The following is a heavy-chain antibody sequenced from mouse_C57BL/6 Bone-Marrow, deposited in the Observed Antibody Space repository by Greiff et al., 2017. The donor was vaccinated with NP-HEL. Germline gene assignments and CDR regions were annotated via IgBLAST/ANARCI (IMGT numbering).Heavy chain of an antibody. D-gene: IGHD1-1*01. J-gene: IGHJ3*01. V-gene: IGHV1-61*01. CDR3: ARENLYYGSSPWFAY. CDR2: IYPSDSET. CDR1: GYTFTSYW. Sequence: QVQLQQPGAELVRPGSSVKLSCKASGYTFTSYWMDWVKQRPGQGLEWIGNIYPSDSETHYNQKFKDKATLTVDKSSSTAYMQLSSLTSEDSAVYYCARENLYYGSSPWFAYWGQGTLVTVSA.